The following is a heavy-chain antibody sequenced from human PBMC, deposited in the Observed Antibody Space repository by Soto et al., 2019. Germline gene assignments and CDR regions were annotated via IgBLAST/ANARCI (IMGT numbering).Heavy chain of an antibody. V-gene: IGHV4-30-4*01. J-gene: IGHJ4*02. Sequence: SETLSLTCTVSGGSISSGDYYWSWIRQPPGKGLEWIGYIYYSGSTYYNPSLKSRVTISVDTSKNQFSLKLSSVTAADTAVYYCARAQTGLVNYFDYWGQGTLVTVSS. CDR3: ARAQTGLVNYFDY. D-gene: IGHD3-9*01. CDR1: GGSISSGDYY. CDR2: IYYSGST.